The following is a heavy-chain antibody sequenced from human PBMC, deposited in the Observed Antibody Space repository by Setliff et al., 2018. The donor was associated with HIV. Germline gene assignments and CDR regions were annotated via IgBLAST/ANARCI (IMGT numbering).Heavy chain of an antibody. V-gene: IGHV5-51*01. J-gene: IGHJ3*01. Sequence: GESLKISCRGFGYSFGDYWIGWVRQKPGKGLEWMGIIFPADSDTRVSPPFQGQVSISADRSTYAAFLQWTSLKASDTGMYFCARHRVDTSMLVVKSPCAFDLWGQGTLVTVAS. D-gene: IGHD3-22*01. CDR3: ARHRVDTSMLVVKSPCAFDL. CDR2: IFPADSDT. CDR1: GYSFGDYW.